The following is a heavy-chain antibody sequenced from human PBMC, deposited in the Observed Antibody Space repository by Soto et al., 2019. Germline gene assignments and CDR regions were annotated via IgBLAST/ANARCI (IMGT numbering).Heavy chain of an antibody. CDR2: IIPIFGTA. CDR3: ARSWYYYDSSGYIDY. V-gene: IGHV1-69*01. D-gene: IGHD3-22*01. Sequence: AKVSCYASGGTFSSYAISWVRQAPGQGLEWMGGIIPIFGTANYAQKFQGRVTITADESTSTAYMELSSLRSEDTAVYYCARSWYYYDSSGYIDYWGQGTLVTVSS. CDR1: GGTFSSYA. J-gene: IGHJ4*02.